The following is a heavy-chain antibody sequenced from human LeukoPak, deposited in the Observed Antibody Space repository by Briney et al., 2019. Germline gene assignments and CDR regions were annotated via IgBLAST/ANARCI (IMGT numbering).Heavy chain of an antibody. Sequence: GGSLRLSCAASGFTFSSYSMNWVRQAPGKGLEWVSSISSSSSYIYYADSVKGRFTISRDNAKNSLYLQMNSLRAEDTAVYYCARDYGGDSGSFGYWGQGTLVTVSS. V-gene: IGHV3-21*01. CDR1: GFTFSSYS. CDR3: ARDYGGDSGSFGY. D-gene: IGHD4-23*01. J-gene: IGHJ4*02. CDR2: ISSSSSYI.